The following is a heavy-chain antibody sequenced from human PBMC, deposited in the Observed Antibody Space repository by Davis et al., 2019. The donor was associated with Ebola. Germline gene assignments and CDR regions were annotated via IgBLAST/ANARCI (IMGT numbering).Heavy chain of an antibody. CDR2: ISCSGGST. Sequence: GGSLRLSCAASGFTFSSYAMSWVRQAPGKGLEWVSAISCSGGSTYYADSVKGRFTISRDNSKNTLYLQMNSLRAEDTAVYYCARDMMHSYGPGYYYGMDVWGQGTTVTVSS. CDR1: GFTFSSYA. V-gene: IGHV3-23*01. CDR3: ARDMMHSYGPGYYYGMDV. J-gene: IGHJ6*02. D-gene: IGHD5-18*01.